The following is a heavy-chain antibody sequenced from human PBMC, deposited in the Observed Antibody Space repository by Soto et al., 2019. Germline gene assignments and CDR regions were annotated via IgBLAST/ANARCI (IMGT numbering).Heavy chain of an antibody. V-gene: IGHV4-31*03. J-gene: IGHJ6*02. CDR2: IYYSGST. CDR1: GGSISSGGYY. Sequence: TLSLTCTVSGGSISSGGYYWSWIRQHPGKGLEWIGYIYYSGSTYYNPSLKSRVTISVDTSKNQFSLKLSSVAAADTAVYYCARGASIAARRPHYGMDVWGQGTTVTVSS. D-gene: IGHD6-6*01. CDR3: ARGASIAARRPHYGMDV.